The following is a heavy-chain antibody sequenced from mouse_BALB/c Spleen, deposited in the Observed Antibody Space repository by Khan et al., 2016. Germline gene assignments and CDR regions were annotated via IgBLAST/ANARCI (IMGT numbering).Heavy chain of an antibody. Sequence: VQLKQSGAELVKPGASVKLSCTASGFNIKDTYMHWVKQRPEQGLEWIGRIDPANGNTKYDPKFQGKATITADTASNTAYLQLSSLTSEAPAVYYCATVYDEYDGAIDYWGKGTTGTVAS. CDR3: ATVYDEYDGAIDY. V-gene: IGHV14-3*02. J-gene: IGHJ4*01. CDR2: IDPANGNT. CDR1: GFNIKDTY. D-gene: IGHD2-4*01.